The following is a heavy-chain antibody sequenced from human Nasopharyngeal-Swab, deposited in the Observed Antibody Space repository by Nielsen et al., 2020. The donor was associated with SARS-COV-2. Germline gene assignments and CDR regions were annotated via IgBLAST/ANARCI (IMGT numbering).Heavy chain of an antibody. CDR2: INAGNGNT. CDR3: ARDDLRAPYYYDSSGYRGNWFDP. D-gene: IGHD3-22*01. J-gene: IGHJ5*02. Sequence: WVRQAPGQRLEGMGWINAGNGNTKYSQKFQGRVTITRDTSASTAYMELSSLRSEDTAVYYCARDDLRAPYYYDSSGYRGNWFDPWGQGTLVTVSS. V-gene: IGHV1-3*01.